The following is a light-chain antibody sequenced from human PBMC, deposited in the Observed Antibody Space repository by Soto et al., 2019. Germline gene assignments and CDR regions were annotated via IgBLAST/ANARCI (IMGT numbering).Light chain of an antibody. CDR2: GAS. CDR1: QSIGKH. Sequence: DIQMTQSPSFLSASVGDRVTITCRASQSIGKHLNWYQQKPGKAPKFLIYGASTLQSGVPSRFTGSGSGTDFTLTFNSLQPEDFATYYCQQSYSSPTPFGQGTRLEI. J-gene: IGKJ5*01. CDR3: QQSYSSPTP. V-gene: IGKV1-39*01.